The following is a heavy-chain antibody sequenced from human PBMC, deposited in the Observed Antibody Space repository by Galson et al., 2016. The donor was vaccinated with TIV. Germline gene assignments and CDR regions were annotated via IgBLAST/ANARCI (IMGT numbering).Heavy chain of an antibody. J-gene: IGHJ4*02. D-gene: IGHD3-22*01. CDR2: IYPGDSDT. CDR1: GYSFTSYW. CDR3: ARRADSSGYYYSFDY. V-gene: IGHV5-51*03. Sequence: QSGAEVKKPGESLKISCKGSGYSFTSYWIGWVRQMPGKGLEWMGIIYPGDSDTRYSPSFQGQVTISADKSISTAYLQWSSLKASDTAMYYCARRADSSGYYYSFDYWGQGTLVTDSS.